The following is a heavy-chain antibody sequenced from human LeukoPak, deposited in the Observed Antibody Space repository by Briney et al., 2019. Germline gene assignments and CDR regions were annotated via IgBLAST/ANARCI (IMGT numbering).Heavy chain of an antibody. Sequence: GGSLRLSCTASGFTFGDYAMSWIRQAPGKGLEWVGFIRSKAYGETADYAASVKGRFTISRDDSKAIAYLQMNSLKTEDTAVYHCTRDRGAYNLYDYWGQGTLVTDSS. J-gene: IGHJ4*02. CDR3: TRDRGAYNLYDY. CDR2: IRSKAYGETA. V-gene: IGHV3-49*03. CDR1: GFTFGDYA. D-gene: IGHD1-1*01.